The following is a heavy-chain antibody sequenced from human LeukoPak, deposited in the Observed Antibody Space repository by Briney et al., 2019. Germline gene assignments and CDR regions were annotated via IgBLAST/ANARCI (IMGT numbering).Heavy chain of an antibody. D-gene: IGHD1-26*01. CDR1: GGSISSSSYY. J-gene: IGHJ4*02. V-gene: IGHV4-39*01. CDR3: ASLRERSYYARGFDY. Sequence: LETLSLTCTVSGGSISSSSYYWGWIRQPPGKGLEWIGNIFYSGSTDYSPSLKSRVTISVDTSKNQFSLRLSSVTAADTAVYYCASLRERSYYARGFDYWGQGTLVTVSS. CDR2: IFYSGST.